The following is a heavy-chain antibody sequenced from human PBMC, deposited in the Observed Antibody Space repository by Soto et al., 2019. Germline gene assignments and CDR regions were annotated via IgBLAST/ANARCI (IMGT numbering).Heavy chain of an antibody. Sequence: VQLMESGGGLVQPGGSLRLSCAGSGFTFSSCWMNWVRQAPGKGLEWVANIKQDGSEKYYVDSVKGRFSISRDNAQNSMYLQMNSLRAEDTAVYYCAGGTGWLIDYWGQGTLVTVSS. J-gene: IGHJ4*02. D-gene: IGHD6-19*01. CDR1: GFTFSSCW. CDR3: AGGTGWLIDY. V-gene: IGHV3-7*04. CDR2: IKQDGSEK.